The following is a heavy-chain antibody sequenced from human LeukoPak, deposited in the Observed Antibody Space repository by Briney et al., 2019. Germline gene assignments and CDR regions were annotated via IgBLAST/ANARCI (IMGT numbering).Heavy chain of an antibody. V-gene: IGHV1-18*01. Sequence: ASVKVSCKASGYTFSNYGIGWVRQAPGQGLEWMGWISAYNGDTNYAQKLQGRLTTTTDTSTSTAYMELRSLRSDDTAVYFCARDSGLKDCSGVSCYRAFDIWGQGTMITVSS. CDR1: GYTFSNYG. J-gene: IGHJ3*02. CDR3: ARDSGLKDCSGVSCYRAFDI. D-gene: IGHD2-15*01. CDR2: ISAYNGDT.